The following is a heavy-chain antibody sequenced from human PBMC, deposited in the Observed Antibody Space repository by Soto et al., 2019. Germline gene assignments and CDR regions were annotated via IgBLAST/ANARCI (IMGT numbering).Heavy chain of an antibody. J-gene: IGHJ4*02. D-gene: IGHD3-3*01. V-gene: IGHV3-23*01. CDR1: GFTFSNYA. CDR3: AKEATMSAIHLDY. Sequence: EVQLLESGGGLVQPGGSLRLSCAASGFTFSNYAMSWVRQAPGKGLEWVSSISGSGGSTDYADSVKGRFTVSRDNSKNTVYLQMNSLRIEDTAVYYCAKEATMSAIHLDYWGQGTLVTVSS. CDR2: ISGSGGST.